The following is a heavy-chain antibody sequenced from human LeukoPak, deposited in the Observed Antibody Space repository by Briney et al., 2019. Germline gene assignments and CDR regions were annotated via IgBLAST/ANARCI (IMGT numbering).Heavy chain of an antibody. J-gene: IGHJ4*01. CDR3: ARDRGDTLPFDL. D-gene: IGHD5-18*01. CDR2: IHNSGST. V-gene: IGHV4-59*01. Sequence: SETLSLTCTVSGDAIRSYYWSWIRQPPGKRLEWIGYIHNSGSTNSHPPLKSRVTISIDTSKIHFSLKLSSVTTADTAVYYCARDRGDTLPFDLWGHGTLVTVSS. CDR1: GDAIRSYY.